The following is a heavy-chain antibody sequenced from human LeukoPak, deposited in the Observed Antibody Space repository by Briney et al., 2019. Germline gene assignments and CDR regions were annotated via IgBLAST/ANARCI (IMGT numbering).Heavy chain of an antibody. D-gene: IGHD5-24*01. CDR2: IKQDGSEK. Sequence: PGGSLRLSCAASGFTFSSYGMHWVRQAPGKGLEWVANIKQDGSEKYYVDSVKGRFTISRDNAKNSLYLQMNSLRAEDTAVYYCASRISDLDGYNPYFDYWGQGTLVTVSS. CDR1: GFTFSSYG. CDR3: ASRISDLDGYNPYFDY. V-gene: IGHV3-7*01. J-gene: IGHJ4*02.